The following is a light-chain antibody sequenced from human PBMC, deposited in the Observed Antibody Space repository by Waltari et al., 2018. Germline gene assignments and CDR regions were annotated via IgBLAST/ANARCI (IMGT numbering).Light chain of an antibody. Sequence: EIVLTQFPGTLSLSPGERATLSCRAAQTVRSNYLAWYQQKPGQAPRLLIYGAFGRATGIPDRVSGSGSGTDFTLTISRLEPEDSAVYYCQQYGSSPTFGQGTRLEI. CDR3: QQYGSSPT. V-gene: IGKV3-20*01. J-gene: IGKJ5*01. CDR1: QTVRSNY. CDR2: GAF.